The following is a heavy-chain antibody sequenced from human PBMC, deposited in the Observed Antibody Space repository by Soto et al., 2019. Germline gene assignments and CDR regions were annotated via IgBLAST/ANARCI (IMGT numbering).Heavy chain of an antibody. Sequence: SGPTLVNPTETLTLTCTFSGFSLSTSGMCVSWIRQPPGKALEWLARIDWDDDKYYSTSLKTRLTISKDTSKNQVVLTMTNIDPVDTATYYCARISLSSSWYRRYYFDYWGQGTLVTVSS. CDR3: ARISLSSSWYRRYYFDY. CDR2: IDWDDDK. CDR1: GFSLSTSGMC. D-gene: IGHD6-13*01. V-gene: IGHV2-70*11. J-gene: IGHJ4*02.